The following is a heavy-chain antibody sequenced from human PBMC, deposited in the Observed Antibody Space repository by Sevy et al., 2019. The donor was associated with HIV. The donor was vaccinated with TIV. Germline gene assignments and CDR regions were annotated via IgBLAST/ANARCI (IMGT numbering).Heavy chain of an antibody. V-gene: IGHV1-46*01. CDR1: GYTFTSYS. J-gene: IGHJ4*02. CDR2: INPSGGST. Sequence: ASVKVSCKASGYTFTSYSIHWVRQAPGQGLEWMGIINPSGGSTTYAQRFQGRVTLTRDKSTSTVFLELSSLRSDDTAVYYCAIPGFSGYGGVDQWGQGTLVTVSS. CDR3: AIPGFSGYGGVDQ. D-gene: IGHD5-12*01.